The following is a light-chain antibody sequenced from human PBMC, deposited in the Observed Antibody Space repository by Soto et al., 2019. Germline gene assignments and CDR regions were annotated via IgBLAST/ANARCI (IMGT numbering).Light chain of an antibody. J-gene: IGLJ1*01. CDR3: SSYTTGGTLYV. Sequence: QSFLTQPAAVYGSPGQSITISCTGSSNDIGAYKYVSWYQQYPGKAPKLIIFEVSNRPSGVSNRFSGSKSGNTASLTIAGLQAEDEADYHCSSYTTGGTLYVFGGGTKVTVL. CDR1: SNDIGAYKY. CDR2: EVS. V-gene: IGLV2-14*01.